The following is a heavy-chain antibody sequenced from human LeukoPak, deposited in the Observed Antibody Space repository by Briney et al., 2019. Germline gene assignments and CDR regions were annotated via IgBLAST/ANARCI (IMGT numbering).Heavy chain of an antibody. D-gene: IGHD3/OR15-3a*01. CDR2: VYPADSDA. CDR1: GYSFPNYW. J-gene: IGHJ2*01. Sequence: GESLKISCRGSGYSFPNYWIGWVRQLPGKGLEYMGVVYPADSDATYSPSCQGQVTFSADKSTDTAYLQWSSLKASDTAMYYCARRGTWHFDLWGRGTLVTVSS. CDR3: ARRGTWHFDL. V-gene: IGHV5-51*01.